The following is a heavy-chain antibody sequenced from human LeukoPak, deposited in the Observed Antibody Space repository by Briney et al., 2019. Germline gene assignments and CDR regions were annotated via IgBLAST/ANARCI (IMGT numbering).Heavy chain of an antibody. J-gene: IGHJ4*02. D-gene: IGHD3-22*01. CDR3: ARDYDSSGYPAPPGDY. V-gene: IGHV4-59*12. CDR1: GGSINSYY. CDR2: IYYIGST. Sequence: PSETLSLTCTVSGGSINSYYWSWIRQPPGKGLEWIGYIYYIGSTNYNPSLKSRVTISVDTSKNQFFLKLSSVTAADTAVYYCARDYDSSGYPAPPGDYWGQGALVTVSS.